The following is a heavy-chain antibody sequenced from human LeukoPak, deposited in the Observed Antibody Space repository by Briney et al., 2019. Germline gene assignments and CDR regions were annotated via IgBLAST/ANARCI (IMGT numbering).Heavy chain of an antibody. D-gene: IGHD3-10*01. Sequence: SETLSLTCTVSGGSISSSSYYWGWIRQPPGKGLEWIGSIYYSGSTYYNPSLKSRVTISVDTSKNQCSLKLSSVTAADTAVYYCAGWFGELSYYFDYWGQGTLVTVSS. CDR1: GGSISSSSYY. CDR2: IYYSGST. V-gene: IGHV4-39*01. CDR3: AGWFGELSYYFDY. J-gene: IGHJ4*02.